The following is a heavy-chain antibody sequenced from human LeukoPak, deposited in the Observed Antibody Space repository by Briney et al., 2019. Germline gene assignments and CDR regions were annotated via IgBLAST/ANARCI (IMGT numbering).Heavy chain of an antibody. D-gene: IGHD2-2*02. CDR3: AKTLGPDIVVVPAAINYYYYYGMDV. V-gene: IGHV3-30*18. J-gene: IGHJ6*02. CDR2: ISYDGSNK. CDR1: GFTFSSYA. Sequence: GGSLRLSCVASGFTFSSYAMHWVRQAPGKGLEWVAVISYDGSNKYYTDSVKGRFTISRDNYKNTLYLQMNSLRAEDTAVYYCAKTLGPDIVVVPAAINYYYYYGMDVWGQGTTVTVSS.